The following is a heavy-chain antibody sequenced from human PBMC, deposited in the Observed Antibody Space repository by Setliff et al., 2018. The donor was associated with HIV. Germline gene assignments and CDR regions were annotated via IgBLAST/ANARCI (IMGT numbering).Heavy chain of an antibody. Sequence: GESLKISCAASGLTFSNYWMHWVRQAPGKGLVWVSRINTDGSSISHADSVKGRFTISRDNAKNTLFLQMNSLRAEDTAVYYCASSNVVVVTASVSDAFDIWGQGTMVTVSS. CDR1: GLTFSNYW. V-gene: IGHV3-74*01. CDR2: INTDGSSI. CDR3: ASSNVVVVTASVSDAFDI. J-gene: IGHJ3*02. D-gene: IGHD2-21*02.